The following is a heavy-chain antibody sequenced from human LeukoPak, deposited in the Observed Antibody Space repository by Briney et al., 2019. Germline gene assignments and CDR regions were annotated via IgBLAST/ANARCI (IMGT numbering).Heavy chain of an antibody. CDR2: IKEDGSAK. D-gene: IGHD2/OR15-2a*01. Sequence: GGSLRLSCAASGFTFSTSYMTWVRQAPGKGLEWVANIKEDGSAKYYVDSVKGRLTISRDNAKNSLYLQMNSLRADDTAVYYCVRGFRSDYWGQGTLVSVSS. CDR3: VRGFRSDY. CDR1: GFTFSTSY. V-gene: IGHV3-7*04. J-gene: IGHJ4*02.